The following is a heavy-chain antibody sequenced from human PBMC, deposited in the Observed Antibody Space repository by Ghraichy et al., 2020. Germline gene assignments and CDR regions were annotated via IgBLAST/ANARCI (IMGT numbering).Heavy chain of an antibody. CDR2: ISGSGGST. Sequence: GGSLRLSCAASGFTFSSYAMSWVRQAPGKGLEWVSAISGSGGSTYYADSVKGRFTVSRDKYKNTLYLQMNSLRAEDTALYYCAKDPSIAAAGRSHGMDVWGQGTTVTGSS. CDR3: AKDPSIAAAGRSHGMDV. V-gene: IGHV3-23*01. J-gene: IGHJ6*02. CDR1: GFTFSSYA. D-gene: IGHD6-13*01.